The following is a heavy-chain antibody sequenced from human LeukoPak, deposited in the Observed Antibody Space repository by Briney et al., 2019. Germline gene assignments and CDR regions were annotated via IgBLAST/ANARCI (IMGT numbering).Heavy chain of an antibody. CDR2: ISYDGSNK. CDR1: GFTFSSYA. V-gene: IGHV3-30-3*01. Sequence: GRSLRLSCAASGFTFSSYAMHWVRQAPGKGLEWVAVISYDGSNKYYADSVKGRFTISRDNSKNTLYLQMNSLRAEVTAVYYCATTVVTSYWGQGTLVTVSS. D-gene: IGHD4-23*01. J-gene: IGHJ4*02. CDR3: ATTVVTSY.